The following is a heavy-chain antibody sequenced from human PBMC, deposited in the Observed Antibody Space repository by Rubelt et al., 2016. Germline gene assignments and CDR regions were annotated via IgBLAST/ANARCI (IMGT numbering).Heavy chain of an antibody. CDR1: GFTFRTYA. J-gene: IGHJ3*02. CDR2: ISGSGGDT. CDR3: ARGGIAVAGIDAFDI. Sequence: VQLVESGGGVVQPGRSLRLSCAASGFTFRTYAMHWVRQAPGKGLEWVSGISGSGGDTFYADSVKGRFTISRENAKNSLYLQMNGLRAGDTAVYYCARGGIAVAGIDAFDIWGQGTMVTVSS. V-gene: IGHV3-21*01. D-gene: IGHD6-19*01.